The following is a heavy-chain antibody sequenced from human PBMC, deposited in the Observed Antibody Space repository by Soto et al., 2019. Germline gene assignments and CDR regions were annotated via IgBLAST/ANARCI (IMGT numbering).Heavy chain of an antibody. CDR3: ARDLRFLEWTYGMDV. CDR2: IIPIFGTA. V-gene: IGHV1-69*13. Sequence: ASVKVSCKASGGTFSSYSISWVRQAPGQGREWMGGIIPIFGTANYAQKFQGRVTITADESTSTAYMELSSLRSEDTAVYYCARDLRFLEWTYGMDVWGQGTTVNVSS. J-gene: IGHJ6*02. D-gene: IGHD3-3*01. CDR1: GGTFSSYS.